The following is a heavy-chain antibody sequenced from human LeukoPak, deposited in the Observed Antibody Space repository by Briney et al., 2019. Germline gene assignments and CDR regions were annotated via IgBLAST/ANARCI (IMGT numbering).Heavy chain of an antibody. CDR1: GGSFSGYY. CDR2: INHSGST. Sequence: PSETLSLTCAVYGGSFSGYYWSWIRQPPGKGLEWIGEINHSGSTNYNPSLKSRVIILVDTSKNQFSLKLSSVTAADTAVYYCARPSYGSGSSLTYWGQGTLVTVSS. J-gene: IGHJ4*02. CDR3: ARPSYGSGSSLTY. V-gene: IGHV4-34*01. D-gene: IGHD3-10*01.